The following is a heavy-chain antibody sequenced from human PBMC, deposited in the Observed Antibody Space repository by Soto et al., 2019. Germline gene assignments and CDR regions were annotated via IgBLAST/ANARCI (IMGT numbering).Heavy chain of an antibody. CDR2: ISTDNANT. J-gene: IGHJ6*02. V-gene: IGHV1-18*01. D-gene: IGHD2-21*01. CDR1: GYSFTSYG. CDR3: ARDVPDTSLFFYDYGMDV. Sequence: QVHLVQSGAEVRKPGASVKVSCKASGYSFTSYGISWVRQDPGQVLEWMGWISTDNANTNYAHNPQGRVSMTIDPSTSKAYMELWSLGSDDTAVYYCARDVPDTSLFFYDYGMDVWGQETTVTVSS.